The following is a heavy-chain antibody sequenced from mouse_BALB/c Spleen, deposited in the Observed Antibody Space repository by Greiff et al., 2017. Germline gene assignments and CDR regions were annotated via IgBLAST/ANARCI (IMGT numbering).Heavy chain of an antibody. Sequence: EVQGVESGGGLVKPGGSLKLSCAASGFTFSSYAMSWVRQSPEKRLEWVAEISSGGSYTYYPDTVTGRFTISRDNAKNTLYLEMSSLRSEDTAMYYCAREGHYYAMDYWGQGTSVTVSS. CDR3: AREGHYYAMDY. CDR2: ISSGGSYT. J-gene: IGHJ4*01. CDR1: GFTFSSYA. V-gene: IGHV5-9-4*01.